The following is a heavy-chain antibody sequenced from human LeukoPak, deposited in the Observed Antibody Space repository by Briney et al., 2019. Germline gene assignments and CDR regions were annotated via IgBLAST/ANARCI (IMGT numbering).Heavy chain of an antibody. CDR2: IYYSGST. J-gene: IGHJ3*02. CDR1: GGSISSYY. V-gene: IGHV4-59*01. CDR3: ARDGTANDAFDI. D-gene: IGHD1/OR15-1a*01. Sequence: SQTLSLTCTVAGGSISSYYWSWIRQPPGKGLEWIGYIYYSGSTNYNPSLKSRVTISVDTSKNQFSLKLASVTAADTPVYYFARDGTANDAFDIWGQGTMVTVYS.